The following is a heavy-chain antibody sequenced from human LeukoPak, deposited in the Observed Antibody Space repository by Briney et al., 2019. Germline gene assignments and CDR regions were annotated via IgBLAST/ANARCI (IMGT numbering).Heavy chain of an antibody. D-gene: IGHD3-3*01. Sequence: GGSLRLSCYVSGFTFSDSVIHWVRHAAGKGLEWVGRIRSKTKSGETAYAGSVKGRFPISREDSKDTAYLQMNSLKPEDTAVYYCTSPAHDFDIWSGYYSLWGHGTQVTVSS. V-gene: IGHV3-73*01. CDR2: IRSKTKSGET. CDR3: TSPAHDFDIWSGYYSL. J-gene: IGHJ4*01. CDR1: GFTFSDSV.